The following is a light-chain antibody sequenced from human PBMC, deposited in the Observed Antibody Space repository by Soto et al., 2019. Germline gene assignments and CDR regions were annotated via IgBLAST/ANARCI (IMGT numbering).Light chain of an antibody. CDR3: TSYTSTTSYV. CDR1: SGDVGAYNY. CDR2: GVT. V-gene: IGLV2-14*01. Sequence: QSALTQPASVSGSPGQSTTISCSGTSGDVGAYNYVSWYQQNPGKAPKLMIYGVTNRPSGISNRFSGSKSGNTASLTISGLQAGDEADYYCTSYTSTTSYVFGTGTKVTVL. J-gene: IGLJ1*01.